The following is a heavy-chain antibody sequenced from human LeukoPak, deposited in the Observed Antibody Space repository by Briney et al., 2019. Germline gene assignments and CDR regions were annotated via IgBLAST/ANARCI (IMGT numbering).Heavy chain of an antibody. J-gene: IGHJ4*02. CDR1: GGSISSGGYY. CDR3: ARGGFVYSSGWYFPSLYYFDY. V-gene: IGHV4-31*03. CDR2: IYYSGST. D-gene: IGHD6-19*01. Sequence: PSETLSLICTVSGGSISSGGYYWSWIRQHPGKGLEWIGYIYYSGSTYYNPSLKSRVTISVDTSKNQFSLKLSSVTAADTAVYYCARGGFVYSSGWYFPSLYYFDYWGQGTLVTVSS.